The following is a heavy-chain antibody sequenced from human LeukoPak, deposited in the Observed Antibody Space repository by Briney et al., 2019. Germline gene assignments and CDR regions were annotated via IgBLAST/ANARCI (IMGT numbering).Heavy chain of an antibody. V-gene: IGHV1-3*01. Sequence: ASVKVSCKASGYTSTSYAMHWVRQAPGQKLEWMGWINAGNGNTKYSQKFQGRVTITRDTSASTAYMELSSLRSEDTAVYYCARSWQKQWLVDAFDIWGQGTMVTVSS. J-gene: IGHJ3*02. CDR1: GYTSTSYA. CDR3: ARSWQKQWLVDAFDI. CDR2: INAGNGNT. D-gene: IGHD6-19*01.